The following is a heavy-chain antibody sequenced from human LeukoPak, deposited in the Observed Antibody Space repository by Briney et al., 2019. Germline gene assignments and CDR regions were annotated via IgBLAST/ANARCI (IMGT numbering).Heavy chain of an antibody. D-gene: IGHD3-22*01. Sequence: GGSLRLSCAASGFTFSSYGMHWVRQAPGKGLEWVAVIWYDGSNRYYADSVKGRFTVSRDNSKNTLYLQMNSLRAEDTAVYYCARVPPKSYYYDSSGYYDYWGQGTLVTVSS. CDR1: GFTFSSYG. J-gene: IGHJ4*02. V-gene: IGHV3-33*01. CDR2: IWYDGSNR. CDR3: ARVPPKSYYYDSSGYYDY.